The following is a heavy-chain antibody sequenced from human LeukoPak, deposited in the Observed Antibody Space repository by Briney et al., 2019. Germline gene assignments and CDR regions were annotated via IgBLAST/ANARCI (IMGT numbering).Heavy chain of an antibody. CDR2: IKSKTDGGTT. Sequence: GGSLRLSCAASGFTFSNAWMSWVRQAPGKGLEWVGRIKSKTDGGTTDYAAPVKGRFTISRDDSKNTLYLQMNSLKTEDTAVYYCTTYPITYYHDSSGYYHYWGQGTLVTVSS. CDR3: TTYPITYYHDSSGYYHY. D-gene: IGHD3-22*01. V-gene: IGHV3-15*01. CDR1: GFTFSNAW. J-gene: IGHJ4*02.